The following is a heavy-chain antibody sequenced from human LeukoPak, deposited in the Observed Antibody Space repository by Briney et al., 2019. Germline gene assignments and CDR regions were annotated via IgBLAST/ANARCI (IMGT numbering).Heavy chain of an antibody. CDR1: GFTFSSYE. CDR2: ISSSGSTI. V-gene: IGHV3-48*03. J-gene: IGHJ4*02. D-gene: IGHD3-22*01. CDR3: ARDPYYYDSSGWFDY. Sequence: GGSLRLSCAASGFTFSSYEMNWVRQAPGKGLEWVSYISSSGSTIYYADSVKGRFTISRDNAKNSLYLQMNSLRAEDTALYYCARDPYYYDSSGWFDYWGQGTLVTVSS.